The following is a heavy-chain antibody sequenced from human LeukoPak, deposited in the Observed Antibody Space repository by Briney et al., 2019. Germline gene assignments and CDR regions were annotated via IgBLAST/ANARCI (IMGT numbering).Heavy chain of an antibody. CDR1: GFTFSNYW. CDR2: IRQDESDK. V-gene: IGHV3-7*01. Sequence: GGSLRLSCAASGFTFSNYWMSWVRQAPGKGLEWVANIRQDESDKYYMESVKGRFTISRDNANSSLYLQMNSLRAEDTAVYYCARDLFLSGIPAAGVFDYWGQGTLVTVSS. J-gene: IGHJ4*02. D-gene: IGHD6-25*01. CDR3: ARDLFLSGIPAAGVFDY.